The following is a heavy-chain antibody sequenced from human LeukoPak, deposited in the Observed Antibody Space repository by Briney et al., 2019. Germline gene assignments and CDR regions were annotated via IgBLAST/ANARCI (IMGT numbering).Heavy chain of an antibody. CDR3: ARVTGVVIISDY. CDR2: INPNSGGT. CDR1: GYTFTGHY. J-gene: IGHJ4*02. Sequence: ASVKAPCKASGYTFTGHYMHWVRQAPGQGLEWMGWINPNSGGTNYAQKFQGRVTMTRDTSISTAYMELSRLRSDDTAVYYCARVTGVVIISDYWGQGTLVTVSS. D-gene: IGHD3-3*01. V-gene: IGHV1-2*02.